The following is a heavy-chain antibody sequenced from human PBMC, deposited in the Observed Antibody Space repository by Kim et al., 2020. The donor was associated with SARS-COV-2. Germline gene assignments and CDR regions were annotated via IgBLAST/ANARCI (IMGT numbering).Heavy chain of an antibody. V-gene: IGHV3-21*01. D-gene: IGHD3-10*01. CDR2: ITSTSTYI. Sequence: GGSLRLSCAASGFPFSTYFMNWVRQTPGKGLEWVSSITSTSTYISYADSVKGRFTISRDNAKNSLYLQMNSLRPEDTAVHYCARDTGSGTLYNPFDYWG. J-gene: IGHJ4*01. CDR3: ARDTGSGTLYNPFDY. CDR1: GFPFSTYF.